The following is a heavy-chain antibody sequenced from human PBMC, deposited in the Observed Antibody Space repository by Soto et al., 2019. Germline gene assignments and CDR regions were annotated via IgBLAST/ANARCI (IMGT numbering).Heavy chain of an antibody. CDR1: GFTFSSYG. V-gene: IGHV3-30*18. D-gene: IGHD2-15*01. Sequence: PGGSLRLSCAASGFTFSSYGMYWVRQAPGKGLEWVAVISYDGSNKYYADSVKGRFTISRDNSKNTLYLQMNSLRAEDTAVYYCAKEDLVVRYYFDYWGQGTLVTVSS. CDR3: AKEDLVVRYYFDY. CDR2: ISYDGSNK. J-gene: IGHJ4*02.